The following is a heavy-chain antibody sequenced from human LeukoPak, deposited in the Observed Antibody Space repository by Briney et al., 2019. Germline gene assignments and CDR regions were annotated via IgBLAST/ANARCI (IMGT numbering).Heavy chain of an antibody. CDR2: IYYSGST. CDR1: GGSISSYY. Sequence: SETLSLTCTVSGGSISSYYWSWIRQPPGKGLEWIGYIYYSGSTNYNPSLKSRVTISVDTSKNQFSLKLSSVTAADTAVYYCARAASQQWLVRGGGYFDYWGQGTLVTVSS. V-gene: IGHV4-59*01. D-gene: IGHD6-19*01. J-gene: IGHJ4*02. CDR3: ARAASQQWLVRGGGYFDY.